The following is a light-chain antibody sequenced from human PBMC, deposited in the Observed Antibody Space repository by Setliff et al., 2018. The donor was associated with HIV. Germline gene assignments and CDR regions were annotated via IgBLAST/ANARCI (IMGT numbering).Light chain of an antibody. CDR2: EVN. Sequence: QSVLPQPASVSGSPGQSITISCTGTSSDVGGYNYVSWYQQYPGKAPKLMIYEVNNRPSGVSNRFSGSKSGNTASLTISGLQAEDEADYYCTSYASSGTLYVFGTGTKV. J-gene: IGLJ1*01. CDR3: TSYASSGTLYV. CDR1: SSDVGGYNY. V-gene: IGLV2-14*01.